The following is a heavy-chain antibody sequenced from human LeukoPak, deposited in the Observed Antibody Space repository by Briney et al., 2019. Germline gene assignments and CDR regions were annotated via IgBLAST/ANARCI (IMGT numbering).Heavy chain of an antibody. Sequence: GGSLRLSCAASGFTFSSYWMSWVRQAPGKGLEWVASLNPDAGEKHYVDSVKGRFTISRDNAQNSLYLQMNSLRAEDTAVYYCARSSGWYPFPDYWGQGTLVTVSS. CDR2: LNPDAGEK. V-gene: IGHV3-7*01. D-gene: IGHD6-19*01. CDR3: ARSSGWYPFPDY. J-gene: IGHJ4*02. CDR1: GFTFSSYW.